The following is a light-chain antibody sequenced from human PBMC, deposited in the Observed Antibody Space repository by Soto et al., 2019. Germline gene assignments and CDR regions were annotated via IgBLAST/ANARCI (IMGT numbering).Light chain of an antibody. V-gene: IGKV1-39*01. CDR3: QQTYSTPLT. CDR2: AAS. J-gene: IGKJ3*01. Sequence: DIQMTQSPSSLSASVGDRVTITCRASQSISTYLNWYQQKPGKAPNLLIYAASSLQSGVPSRFSGSGSGTDFTLTISSLQPEDFATYYCQQTYSTPLTFGPGTMVDIK. CDR1: QSISTY.